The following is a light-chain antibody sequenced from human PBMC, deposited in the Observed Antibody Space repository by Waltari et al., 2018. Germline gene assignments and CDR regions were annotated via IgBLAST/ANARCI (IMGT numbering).Light chain of an antibody. CDR2: DVP. CDR1: SSDVGGYNS. CDR3: SSYTSTRTLV. V-gene: IGLV2-14*03. J-gene: IGLJ2*01. Sequence: QSALTQPASVSGTPGQSITIPCTGTSSDVGGYNSVSWYQQHPGIAPKLLIYDVPYRPSGVSNRFSGSKAGNTASLTISGLQAEDEADYYCSSYTSTRTLVFGGGTKLTVL.